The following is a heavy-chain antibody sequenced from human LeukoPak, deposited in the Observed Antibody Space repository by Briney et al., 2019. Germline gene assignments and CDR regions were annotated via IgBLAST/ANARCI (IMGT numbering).Heavy chain of an antibody. D-gene: IGHD1-26*01. CDR2: ISSSSSYI. Sequence: GGSLRLSCAASGFTFSSYSMNWVRQAPGKGLEWVSSISSSSSYIYYADSVKGRSTIPRDNAKNTLYLQMNSLRAEHTAVYYCAKDRKWEPRADYWGQGTLVTVSS. CDR1: GFTFSSYS. V-gene: IGHV3-21*04. CDR3: AKDRKWEPRADY. J-gene: IGHJ4*02.